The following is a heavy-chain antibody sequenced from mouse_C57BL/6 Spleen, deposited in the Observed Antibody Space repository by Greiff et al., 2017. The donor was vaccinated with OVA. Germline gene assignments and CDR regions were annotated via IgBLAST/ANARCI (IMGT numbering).Heavy chain of an antibody. D-gene: IGHD2-10*02. CDR3: ARSAEYDRGFAY. CDR1: GYAFTNYL. Sequence: VQVVESGAELVRPGTSVKVSCKASGYAFTNYLIEWVKQRPGQGLEWIGVINPGSGGTNYNEKFKGKATLTADKSSSTAYMQLSSLTSEDSAVYFCARSAEYDRGFAYWGQGTLVTVSA. CDR2: INPGSGGT. V-gene: IGHV1-54*01. J-gene: IGHJ3*01.